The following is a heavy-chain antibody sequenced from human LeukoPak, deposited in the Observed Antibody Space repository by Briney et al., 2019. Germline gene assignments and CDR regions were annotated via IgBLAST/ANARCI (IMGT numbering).Heavy chain of an antibody. D-gene: IGHD2/OR15-2a*01. CDR2: IRYDGTNK. CDR3: AKDLSVDY. Sequence: PGGSLRLSCAASGFTFINYGIRWVRQAPGKGLEWVAFIRYDGTNKYYADSVKGRLTISRDNSKNTLYLQMNSLRAEDTAVYYCAKDLSVDYWGQGTLVTVSS. CDR1: GFTFINYG. V-gene: IGHV3-30*02. J-gene: IGHJ4*02.